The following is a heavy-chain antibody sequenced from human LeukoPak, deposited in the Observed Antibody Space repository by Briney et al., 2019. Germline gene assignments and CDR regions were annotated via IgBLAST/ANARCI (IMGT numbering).Heavy chain of an antibody. CDR2: ISSNSRYI. D-gene: IGHD6-19*01. Sequence: GGSLRLSCAASGFTFSTYSMTWVRQSPGKGLEWVSFISSNSRYIYYADSVKGRFTVSRDNAKNSLYLQMNSLRAEDTAVYYCAGDTGHIAVAGSPHEYWGQGTLVTVSS. V-gene: IGHV3-21*01. J-gene: IGHJ4*02. CDR3: AGDTGHIAVAGSPHEY. CDR1: GFTFSTYS.